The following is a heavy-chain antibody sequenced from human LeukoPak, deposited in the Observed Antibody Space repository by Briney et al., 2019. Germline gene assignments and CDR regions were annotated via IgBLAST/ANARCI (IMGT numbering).Heavy chain of an antibody. CDR1: GFTFCSYS. Sequence: PGVSLRLLCAASGFTFCSYSMIWVRQAPGEGLKWVSPISSSSSYIYYADSVKGRFTISRDNAKNSLYLQMNSLRAGGTAVYYCARAYIVATSLGYWGQGTLVTVSS. CDR2: ISSSSSYI. CDR3: ARAYIVATSLGY. J-gene: IGHJ4*02. V-gene: IGHV3-21*01. D-gene: IGHD5-12*01.